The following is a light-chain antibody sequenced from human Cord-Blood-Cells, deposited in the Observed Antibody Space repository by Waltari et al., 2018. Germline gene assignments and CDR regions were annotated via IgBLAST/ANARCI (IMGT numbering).Light chain of an antibody. V-gene: IGLV2-23*01. J-gene: IGLJ1*01. CDR3: CSYAGSSTYV. Sequence: QSALTQPASVSGSPGQSITISCTGTSSDVGSYNLVSWYQQHPGKAPKLMIYEGSKRPSGFSNRVPGAKSGNTASLTISGLQAEDEADYYCCSYAGSSTYVFGTGTKVTVL. CDR1: SSDVGSYNL. CDR2: EGS.